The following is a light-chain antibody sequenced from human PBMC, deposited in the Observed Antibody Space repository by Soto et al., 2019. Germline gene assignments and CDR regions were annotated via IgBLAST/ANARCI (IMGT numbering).Light chain of an antibody. Sequence: QSVLTQAASVSGSPGQSITISCTGTSSDVGGYNFVSWYQCHPGKAPKLMIYDVSNRPSGASTRFSGSKSGNTASLTISGLQAEDEADYYCSSYTSSSTQVFGTGTKVTVL. CDR1: SSDVGGYNF. V-gene: IGLV2-14*03. J-gene: IGLJ1*01. CDR3: SSYTSSSTQV. CDR2: DVS.